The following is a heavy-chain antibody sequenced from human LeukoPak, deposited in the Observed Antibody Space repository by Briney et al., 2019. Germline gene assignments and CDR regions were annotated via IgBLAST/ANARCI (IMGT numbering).Heavy chain of an antibody. CDR3: ASIDYSTSY. D-gene: IGHD4-11*01. CDR1: GFTFSSYA. CDR2: ISYDGSNK. J-gene: IGHJ4*02. Sequence: GGSLRLSCAASGFTFSSYAMHWVRQAPGKGLEWVAVISYDGSNKYYADSVKGRFTISRGNSKNTLYLQMNSLRAEDTAVYYCASIDYSTSYWGQGTLVTVSS. V-gene: IGHV3-30*04.